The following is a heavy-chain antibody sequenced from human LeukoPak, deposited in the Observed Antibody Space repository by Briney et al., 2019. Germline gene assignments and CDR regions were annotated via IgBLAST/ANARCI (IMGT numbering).Heavy chain of an antibody. D-gene: IGHD3-16*01. CDR1: GSTFSSYA. CDR3: ARWGPEGGGFDY. CDR2: ISYDGNNK. V-gene: IGHV3-30-3*01. Sequence: GRSLRLSCAASGSTFSSYAMHWVRQAPGKGLEWVAIISYDGNNKYYADSVKGRFTISRDNSKNTLYLQMNSLRAEDTAIYYCARWGPEGGGFDYWGQGTLVTVSS. J-gene: IGHJ4*02.